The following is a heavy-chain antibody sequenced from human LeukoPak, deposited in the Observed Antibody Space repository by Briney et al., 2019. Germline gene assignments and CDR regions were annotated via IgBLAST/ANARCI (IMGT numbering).Heavy chain of an antibody. Sequence: GGSLRLSCAASGFTFDDYAMHWVRQAPGKGLEWVSGICWNSGSIGYADSVKGRFTISGDNAKNSLYLQMNSLRAEDTALYYCAKDIRYYYDSSGYYVSWGQGTLVTVSS. V-gene: IGHV3-9*01. CDR3: AKDIRYYYDSSGYYVS. CDR1: GFTFDDYA. CDR2: ICWNSGSI. D-gene: IGHD3-22*01. J-gene: IGHJ4*02.